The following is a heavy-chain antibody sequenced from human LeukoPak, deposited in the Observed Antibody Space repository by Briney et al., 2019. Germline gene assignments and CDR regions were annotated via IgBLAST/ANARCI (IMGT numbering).Heavy chain of an antibody. V-gene: IGHV3-74*01. D-gene: IGHD3-10*01. J-gene: IGHJ3*02. Sequence: PGGSLRLSCAASGFTFSSYWMHWVRQAPGKGLVWVSRINSDGSSTSYADSVKGRFTISRDNAKNTLYLQMNSLRPEDTAVYYCARGDLHYYDSTRRGLDIWGQGTMVTVSS. CDR1: GFTFSSYW. CDR3: ARGDLHYYDSTRRGLDI. CDR2: INSDGSST.